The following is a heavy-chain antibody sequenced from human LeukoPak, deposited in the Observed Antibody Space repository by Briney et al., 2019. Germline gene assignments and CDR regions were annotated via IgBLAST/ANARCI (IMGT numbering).Heavy chain of an antibody. CDR3: ARDTANYYYDSSGYYFDY. CDR1: GYTFTGYY. CDR2: INPRGGST. D-gene: IGHD3-22*01. Sequence: GASVKVSRKASGYTFTGYYMHWVRQAPGQGLEWMGIINPRGGSTSYAQKFQGRVTMTRDTSTSTVYMELSSLRSEDTAVYYCARDTANYYYDSSGYYFDYWGQGTLVTVSS. J-gene: IGHJ4*02. V-gene: IGHV1-46*01.